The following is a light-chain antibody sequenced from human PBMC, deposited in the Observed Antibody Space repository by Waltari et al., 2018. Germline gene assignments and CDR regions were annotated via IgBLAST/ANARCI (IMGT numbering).Light chain of an antibody. CDR2: VAS. J-gene: IGKJ1*01. CDR3: QQSYSTPWT. CDR1: QSISSY. V-gene: IGKV1-39*01. Sequence: IQMTQSPASFSASVEDIVTITCRASQSISSYLNWYQQKPGKAPKRLIDVASSLESGVPSRFSGSGSGTDFTRTISSLQPEDFATYYCQQSYSTPWTFGQGTKVEIK.